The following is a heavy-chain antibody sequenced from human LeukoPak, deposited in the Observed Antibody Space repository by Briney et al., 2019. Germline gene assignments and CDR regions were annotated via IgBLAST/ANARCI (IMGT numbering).Heavy chain of an antibody. CDR3: ARAAPAYDILTGYGLGY. J-gene: IGHJ4*02. CDR1: GYTFTSYY. V-gene: IGHV1-46*01. D-gene: IGHD3-9*01. CDR2: INPSGGST. Sequence: ASVKVSCKASGYTFTSYYMHWVRQAPGQGLEWMGIINPSGGSTSYAQKFQGRVTMTRDMSTSTVYMELSSLRSEDTAVYYCARAAPAYDILTGYGLGYWGQGTLGTGSS.